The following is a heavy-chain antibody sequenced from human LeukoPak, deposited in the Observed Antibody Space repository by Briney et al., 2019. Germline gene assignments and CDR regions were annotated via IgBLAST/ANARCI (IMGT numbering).Heavy chain of an antibody. CDR3: ARASFLEWFGFDP. Sequence: GGSLRLSCAASGFTVSSNYMSWVRQAPGKGLEWVSVIYSGGSTYYADSVKGRFTISRDNSKNTLYLQMNSLRAKDTAVYYCARASFLEWFGFDPWGQGTLVTVSS. V-gene: IGHV3-53*01. J-gene: IGHJ5*02. D-gene: IGHD3-3*01. CDR1: GFTVSSNY. CDR2: IYSGGST.